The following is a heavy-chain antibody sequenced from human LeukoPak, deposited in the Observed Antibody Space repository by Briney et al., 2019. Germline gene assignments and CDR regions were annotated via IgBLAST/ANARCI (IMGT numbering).Heavy chain of an antibody. J-gene: IGHJ4*02. CDR3: SGHEVQLEPFDY. V-gene: IGHV4-59*08. Sequence: PSGTLSLTCTVSGFSISSYFLSWIRQPPGKGLEWFGSMYYTGSTNYNPSLKTRVTISVDTSNTQYSLQLSSVPTSDPAVYYCSGHEVQLEPFDYWGQGTLVTVSS. CDR1: GFSISSYF. D-gene: IGHD1-1*01. CDR2: MYYTGST.